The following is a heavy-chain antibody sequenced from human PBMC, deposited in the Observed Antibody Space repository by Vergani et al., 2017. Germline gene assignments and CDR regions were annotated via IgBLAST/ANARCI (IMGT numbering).Heavy chain of an antibody. J-gene: IGHJ3*02. Sequence: QVQLVQSGAEVKKPGASVKVSCKASGYTFTSYAMHWVRQAPGQRLEWMGWINAGNGNTKYSQKFQGRVTITRDTSASTAYMELSSLRSEDTAVYYCARVLLGAGAFDIWGQGTMVTVSS. CDR1: GYTFTSYA. CDR2: INAGNGNT. D-gene: IGHD3-10*01. CDR3: ARVLLGAGAFDI. V-gene: IGHV1-3*01.